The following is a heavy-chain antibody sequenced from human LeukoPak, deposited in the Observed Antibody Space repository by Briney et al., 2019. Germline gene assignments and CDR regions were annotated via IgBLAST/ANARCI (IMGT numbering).Heavy chain of an antibody. CDR1: GGTFSSYA. J-gene: IGHJ6*03. Sequence: GASVKVSCKASGGTFSSYAISWVRQAPGQGLEWMGGIIPIFGTANYAQKFQGRVTITTDESTSTAYMELSSLRSEDTAVYYCARDGGGSSTSSLSYYYYYMDVWGKGTTVTVSS. V-gene: IGHV1-69*05. D-gene: IGHD2-2*01. CDR3: ARDGGGSSTSSLSYYYYYMDV. CDR2: IIPIFGTA.